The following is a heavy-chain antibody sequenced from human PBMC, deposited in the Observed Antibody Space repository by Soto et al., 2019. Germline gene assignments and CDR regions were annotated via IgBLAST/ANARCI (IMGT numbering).Heavy chain of an antibody. J-gene: IGHJ5*02. V-gene: IGHV4-4*02. CDR2: IYHSGST. CDR3: AGSRDGYNYRWFDP. D-gene: IGHD5-12*01. Sequence: SETLSLSYTVSGVSITRSNWRIWIRQPPGKGLVWIGEIYHSGSTNYNPSLKSRFTISVDKSKNQFSLKLSSVTAADTAVYYCAGSRDGYNYRWFDPWGQGTLVTVS. CDR1: GVSITRSNW.